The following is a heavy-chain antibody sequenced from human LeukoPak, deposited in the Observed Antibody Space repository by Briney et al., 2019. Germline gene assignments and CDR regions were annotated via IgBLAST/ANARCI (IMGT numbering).Heavy chain of an antibody. V-gene: IGHV3-30*02. CDR3: AKDAGQWLATYYYYYMDV. CDR2: IRYDGSNK. Sequence: GGSLRLSCAASGFTFSSYGMHWVRQAPGKGLEWVAFIRYDGSNKYYADSVKGRFTISRDNSKNTLYLQMNSLRAEDTAVYYFAKDAGQWLATYYYYYMDVWGKGTTVTVSS. J-gene: IGHJ6*03. D-gene: IGHD6-19*01. CDR1: GFTFSSYG.